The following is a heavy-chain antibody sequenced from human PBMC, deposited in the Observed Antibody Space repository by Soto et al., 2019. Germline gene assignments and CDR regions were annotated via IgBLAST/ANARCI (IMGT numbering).Heavy chain of an antibody. V-gene: IGHV1-69*12. CDR1: GGTFSNYA. Sequence: QVQLVQSGAEVKKPGSSVKVSCKASGGTFSNYAISWVRQAPGQGLEWMGGIMPIFRTPDYAQKFQGRVTITADESTSTAYLALSSLRSDDTGVYYCARDQDRLQLGGNYYYIMDVWGQGPTVTVSS. D-gene: IGHD5-12*01. CDR2: IMPIFRTP. J-gene: IGHJ6*02. CDR3: ARDQDRLQLGGNYYYIMDV.